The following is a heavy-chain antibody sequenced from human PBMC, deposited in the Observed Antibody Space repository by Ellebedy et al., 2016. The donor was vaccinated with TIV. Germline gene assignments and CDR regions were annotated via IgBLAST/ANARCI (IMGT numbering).Heavy chain of an antibody. V-gene: IGHV3-23*01. CDR1: GFTFSSYA. J-gene: IGHJ4*02. CDR2: ISGSGGST. CDR3: AKQEGPWYFDY. Sequence: GESLKISXAASGFTFSSYAMSWVRQAPGKGLEWVSAISGSGGSTYYADSVKGRFTISRDNSKNTLYLQMNSLRAEDTAVYYCAKQEGPWYFDYWGQGTLVTVSS.